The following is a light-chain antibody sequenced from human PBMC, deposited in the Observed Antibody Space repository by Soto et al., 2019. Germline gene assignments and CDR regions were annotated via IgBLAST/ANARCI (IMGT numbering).Light chain of an antibody. CDR3: QQYNSYRT. J-gene: IGKJ1*01. CDR2: DAY. Sequence: DIQMTQSPSTLSASVGDRVTITCRASQSISSWLAWYQQKPGKAPKLLIYDAYSLESGVPSRFSGSGSGTYFTLTISSLQPDDFATYYCQQYNSYRTFGKGTKVYIK. CDR1: QSISSW. V-gene: IGKV1-5*01.